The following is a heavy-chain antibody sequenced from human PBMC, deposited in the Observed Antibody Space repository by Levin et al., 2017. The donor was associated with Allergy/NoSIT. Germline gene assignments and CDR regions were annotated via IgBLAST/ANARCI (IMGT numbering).Heavy chain of an antibody. CDR3: SRDLSGADDY. Sequence: GESLKISCAASGFTFSRYWMHWVRQAPGKGLEWVSRTNEDGSIKTYADSVKDRFSISRDNVKNTLYLHMNSLRAEDTAVYYCSRDLSGADDYWGQGTLVTVSS. J-gene: IGHJ4*02. D-gene: IGHD4/OR15-4a*01. V-gene: IGHV3-74*01. CDR1: GFTFSRYW. CDR2: TNEDGSIK.